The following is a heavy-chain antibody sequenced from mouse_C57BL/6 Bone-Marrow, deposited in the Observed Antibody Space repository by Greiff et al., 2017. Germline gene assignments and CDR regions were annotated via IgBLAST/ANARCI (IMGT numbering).Heavy chain of an antibody. V-gene: IGHV1-59*01. CDR2: IDPSDSYT. D-gene: IGHD1-1*01. CDR1: GYTFTSYW. Sequence: QVQLQQPGAELVRPGTSVKLSCKASGYTFTSYWMHWVKQRPGQGLEWIGVIDPSDSYTNYNQKFKGKATLTVDTSSSTAYMQRSSLTSEDSAVYYGARRGYYGSSSNWYFDVWGTGTTVTVAS. J-gene: IGHJ1*03. CDR3: ARRGYYGSSSNWYFDV.